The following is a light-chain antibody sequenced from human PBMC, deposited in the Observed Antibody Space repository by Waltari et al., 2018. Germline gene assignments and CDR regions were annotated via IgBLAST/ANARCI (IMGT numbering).Light chain of an antibody. CDR1: QSVSRH. J-gene: IGKJ1*01. Sequence: EIVLTQSPATLSLSPGERATLSCRASQSVSRHLAWYQQRPGRAPRLLVFDASYRATGIPARFSGAGSGTDFPLTISTLEPEDFAVYYCQHRSDWPWTFGQGTKVEI. CDR3: QHRSDWPWT. CDR2: DAS. V-gene: IGKV3-11*01.